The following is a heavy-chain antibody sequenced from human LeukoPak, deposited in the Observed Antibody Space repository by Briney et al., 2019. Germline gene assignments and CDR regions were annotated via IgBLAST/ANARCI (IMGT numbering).Heavy chain of an antibody. D-gene: IGHD5-12*01. CDR3: ARHLNSGYRRDAFDI. V-gene: IGHV5-51*01. Sequence: GESLKISCKGFGFKFTNYFIGWVRQMPGKGLEWVGIIYPTNSDTRYSPSFQGQVTISADKSISTAYLQWSSLKASDTAMYYCARHLNSGYRRDAFDIWGQGTMVTVSS. CDR2: IYPTNSDT. J-gene: IGHJ3*02. CDR1: GFKFTNYF.